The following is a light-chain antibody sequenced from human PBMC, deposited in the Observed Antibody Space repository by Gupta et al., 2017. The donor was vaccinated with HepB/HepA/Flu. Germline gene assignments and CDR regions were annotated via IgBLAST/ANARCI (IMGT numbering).Light chain of an antibody. J-gene: IGLJ1*01. CDR1: RSDVVRYNY. CDR3: SSYAGSNNFV. CDR2: DVT. V-gene: IGLV2-8*01. Sequence: QSALTKPPSASGSPGKSVPISCTGTRSDVVRYNYVSCYQQHPGKAPKLMIYDVTNRPSGVPDRFSGSKSGNTASLTVSGLQAEDEADYYCSSYAGSNNFVFGTGTKVTVL.